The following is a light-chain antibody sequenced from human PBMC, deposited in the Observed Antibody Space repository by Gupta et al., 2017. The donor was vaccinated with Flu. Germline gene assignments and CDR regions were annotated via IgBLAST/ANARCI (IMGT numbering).Light chain of an antibody. CDR3: SSYTDTSTFYV. J-gene: IGLJ1*01. Sequence: QSALTQPASVSGSPGQSITLSCTGTSGDVGGYNYVSWYQQRPGKAPKLMIYDVSNRPSGVSNRFSGSKSGNTASLTISGLQAEDETDYYCSSYTDTSTFYVFGTGTKVTVL. CDR2: DVS. CDR1: SGDVGGYNY. V-gene: IGLV2-14*01.